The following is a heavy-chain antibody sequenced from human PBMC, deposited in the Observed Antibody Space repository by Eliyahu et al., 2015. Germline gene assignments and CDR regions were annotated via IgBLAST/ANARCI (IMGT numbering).Heavy chain of an antibody. CDR3: ARVTPSYYYGSGSYDY. Sequence: QVQLQQWGAGLLKPSETLSLTCAVYGGSFSGYYWSWIRQPPGKGLEWIGEINHSGSTNYNPSLKSRVTISVDTSKNQFSLKLSSVTAADTAVYYCARVTPSYYYGSGSYDYWGQGTLVTVSS. CDR2: INHSGST. CDR1: GGSFSGYY. V-gene: IGHV4-34*01. D-gene: IGHD3-10*01. J-gene: IGHJ4*02.